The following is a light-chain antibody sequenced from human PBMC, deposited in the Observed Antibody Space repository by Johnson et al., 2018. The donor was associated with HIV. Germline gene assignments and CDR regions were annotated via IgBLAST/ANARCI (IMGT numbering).Light chain of an antibody. Sequence: QSVLTQPPSVSAAPRQKVTISCSGTSSNIGNNYVSWYQQFTGTAPKLVIHDNNKRPSGIPDRFSGSKSGTSATLGITGLQTGDEADYYCGTWDSSLSAGGANYVFGTGTKVTVL. V-gene: IGLV1-51*01. J-gene: IGLJ1*01. CDR2: DNN. CDR3: GTWDSSLSAGGANYV. CDR1: SSNIGNNY.